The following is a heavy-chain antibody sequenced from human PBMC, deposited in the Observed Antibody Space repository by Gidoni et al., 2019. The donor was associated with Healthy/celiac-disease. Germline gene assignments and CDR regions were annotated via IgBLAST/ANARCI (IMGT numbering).Heavy chain of an antibody. CDR2: IYYSGGT. V-gene: IGHV4-31*03. CDR3: ARDYGGNGMGV. CDR1: GGSISSGGYY. D-gene: IGHD2-15*01. J-gene: IGHJ6*02. Sequence: QVQLQESGPGLVKPSQTLSLTCTVSGGSISSGGYYWSWIRQHPGKGLEWIGYIYYSGGTYYNPSLKSRGTILVDTFKNQFSLKLSPVTGADTAVYYCARDYGGNGMGVWGQGTTVTVSS.